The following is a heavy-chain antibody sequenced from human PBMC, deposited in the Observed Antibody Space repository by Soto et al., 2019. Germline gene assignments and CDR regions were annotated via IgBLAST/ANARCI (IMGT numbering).Heavy chain of an antibody. CDR3: ASDQTGITTAGGGRIDR. J-gene: IGHJ5*02. D-gene: IGHD6-13*01. CDR2: VSFDGSNK. Sequence: QVQLVESGGGVVQPGRSLRLSCAASGFTFSTHAMHWVRQAPGKGLECVAIVSFDGSNKYYADSGKGRFTISRDNSKNALYLQMSGLTPEDTAFYYCASDQTGITTAGGGRIDRWGQGTLVTVSS. V-gene: IGHV3-30-3*01. CDR1: GFTFSTHA.